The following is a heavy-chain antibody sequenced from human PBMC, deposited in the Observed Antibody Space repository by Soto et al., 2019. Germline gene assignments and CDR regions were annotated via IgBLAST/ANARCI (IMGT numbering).Heavy chain of an antibody. CDR3: ARGLGSDRAIPA. V-gene: IGHV4-34*01. Sequence: PSETLSLTRAVYGGSYSGYCRNWLRQPAGKGLEWDGKINHSGSTNYNPSLKSRVTISVATSENQFPLKGSSVTAPDTPVHYCARGLGSDRAIPAWGQGNLV. CDR2: INHSGST. J-gene: IGHJ5*02. D-gene: IGHD5-18*01. CDR1: GGSYSGYC.